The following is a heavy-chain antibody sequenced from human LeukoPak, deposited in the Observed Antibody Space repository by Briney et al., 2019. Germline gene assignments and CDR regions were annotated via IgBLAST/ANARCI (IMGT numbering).Heavy chain of an antibody. D-gene: IGHD5-18*01. CDR3: TRPAEYTAMVDAYRFDY. CDR1: GFTFSGSA. J-gene: IGHJ4*02. V-gene: IGHV3-73*01. Sequence: GGSLRLSCAASGFTFSGSAMHWVRQASGKGLEWVGRIRSKANSYATAYAASVKGRFTISRDDSKNTAYLQMNSLKTEDTAVYYCTRPAEYTAMVDAYRFDYWGQGTLVTVSS. CDR2: IRSKANSYAT.